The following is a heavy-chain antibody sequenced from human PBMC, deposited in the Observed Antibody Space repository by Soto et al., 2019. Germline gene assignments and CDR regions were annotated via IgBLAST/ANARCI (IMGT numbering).Heavy chain of an antibody. V-gene: IGHV1-18*01. CDR1: GYTFTSYD. CDR2: MNPNSGNT. D-gene: IGHD3-16*02. CDR3: ARTLGGAIVPSVFDY. Sequence: ASVKVSCKASGYTFTSYDINWVRQATGQGLEWMGWMNPNSGNTNYAQKLQGRVTMTTDSSTSTAYMELRSLRSDDTAVYYCARTLGGAIVPSVFDYWGQGTLVTLLL. J-gene: IGHJ4*02.